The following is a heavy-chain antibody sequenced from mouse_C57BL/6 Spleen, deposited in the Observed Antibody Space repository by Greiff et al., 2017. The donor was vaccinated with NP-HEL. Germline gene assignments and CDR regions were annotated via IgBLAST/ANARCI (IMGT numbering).Heavy chain of an antibody. CDR1: GYTFTSYW. Sequence: QVQLQQPGAELVKPGASVKLSCKASGYTFTSYWMHWVKQRPGQGLEWIGMIHPNSGSTNYNEKFKSKATLTVDKSSSTAYMQLSSLTSEDSAVYYCARKADDYDVGGYYAMDYWGQGTSVTVSS. CDR3: ARKADDYDVGGYYAMDY. CDR2: IHPNSGST. J-gene: IGHJ4*01. D-gene: IGHD2-4*01. V-gene: IGHV1-64*01.